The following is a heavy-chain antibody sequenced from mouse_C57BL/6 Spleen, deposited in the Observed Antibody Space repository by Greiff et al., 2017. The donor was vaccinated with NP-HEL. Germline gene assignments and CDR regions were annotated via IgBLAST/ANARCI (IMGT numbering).Heavy chain of an antibody. J-gene: IGHJ1*03. D-gene: IGHD1-1*01. CDR3: ARSKGFTSTVDWYFDV. CDR1: GYTFTDYY. CDR2: IYPGSGNT. Sequence: QVQLKESGAELVRPGASVKLSCKASGYTFTDYYINWVKQRPGQGLEWIARIYPGSGNTYYNEKFKGKATLTAEKSSSTAYMQLSSLTSEDSAVYFCARSKGFTSTVDWYFDVWGTGTTVTVSS. V-gene: IGHV1-76*01.